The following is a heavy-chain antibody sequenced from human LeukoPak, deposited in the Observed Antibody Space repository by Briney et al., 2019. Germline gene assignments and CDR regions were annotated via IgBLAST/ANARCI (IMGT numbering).Heavy chain of an antibody. D-gene: IGHD2-2*01. CDR3: ARADCSSTSCYWYFQH. Sequence: SETLSLTCTVSGGSISSHYWSWIRQPPGKGLEWIGYIYYSGSTNYNPSLKSRVTISVDTSKNQFSLKLSSVTAADTAVYYCARADCSSTSCYWYFQHWGQGTLVTVSS. J-gene: IGHJ1*01. CDR2: IYYSGST. CDR1: GGSISSHY. V-gene: IGHV4-59*11.